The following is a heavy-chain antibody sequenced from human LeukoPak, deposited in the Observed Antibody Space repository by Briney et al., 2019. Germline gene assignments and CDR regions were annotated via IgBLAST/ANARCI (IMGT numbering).Heavy chain of an antibody. Sequence: PSETLSLTCTVSGGSISSYYWSWIRQPPGKGLEWIGYIYYSGSTNYNPSLKSRVTMSVDTSKNQFSLKLSSVTAADTAVHYCARDGQTYCSSTSCFTTYMDVWGKGTTVTVSS. V-gene: IGHV4-59*01. CDR2: IYYSGST. D-gene: IGHD2-2*01. CDR3: ARDGQTYCSSTSCFTTYMDV. J-gene: IGHJ6*03. CDR1: GGSISSYY.